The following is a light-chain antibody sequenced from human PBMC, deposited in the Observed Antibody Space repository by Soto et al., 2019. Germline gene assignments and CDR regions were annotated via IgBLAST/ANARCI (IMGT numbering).Light chain of an antibody. CDR1: QGIEGF. J-gene: IGKJ1*01. Sequence: DIQMTQSPPSLSASVGGRVTITCRASQGIEGFLAWYQQKPGTAPKLLVYGTSTLQVGVPSRFSGSGWGTDFTLTISSVQPEDVATYYCQKYNKAPWKFGQGTKV. CDR2: GTS. V-gene: IGKV1-27*01. CDR3: QKYNKAPWK.